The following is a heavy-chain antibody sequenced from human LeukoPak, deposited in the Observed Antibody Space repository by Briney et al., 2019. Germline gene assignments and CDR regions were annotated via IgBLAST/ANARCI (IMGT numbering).Heavy chain of an antibody. Sequence: SETLSLTCTVFGGSISSSSYYWGWIRQPPGKGLEWIGSIYYSGSTYYNPSLKSRVTISVDTSKNQFSLKLSSVTAADTAVYYCARRPLSMGTYYFDYWGQGTLVTVSS. CDR3: ARRPLSMGTYYFDY. D-gene: IGHD1-7*01. CDR2: IYYSGST. V-gene: IGHV4-39*01. CDR1: GGSISSSSYY. J-gene: IGHJ4*02.